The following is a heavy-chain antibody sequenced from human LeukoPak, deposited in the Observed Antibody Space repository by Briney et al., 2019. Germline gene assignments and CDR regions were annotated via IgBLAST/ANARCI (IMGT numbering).Heavy chain of an antibody. Sequence: ASVKFSCKVSGYTLTELSMHWVRQAPGKGLEWMGGFDPEDGETIYAQKFQGRVTMTEDTSTDTAYMELSSLRSEDTAVYYCATERKISRGYPYYFDYWGQGTLVTVSS. CDR1: GYTLTELS. D-gene: IGHD3-22*01. V-gene: IGHV1-24*01. CDR2: FDPEDGET. J-gene: IGHJ4*02. CDR3: ATERKISRGYPYYFDY.